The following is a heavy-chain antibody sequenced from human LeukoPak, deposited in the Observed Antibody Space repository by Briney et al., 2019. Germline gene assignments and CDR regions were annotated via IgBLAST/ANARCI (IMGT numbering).Heavy chain of an antibody. CDR2: INHSGRT. CDR3: ARVRGYYYYYFDY. V-gene: IGHV4-34*01. D-gene: IGHD3-22*01. CDR1: GGSFSGYY. J-gene: IGHJ4*02. Sequence: SETLSLTCAVYGGSFSGYYWSWIRQPPGKGLEWIGEINHSGRTNYNPSLKSRVTISVDTSKNQFSLKLSSVTAADTAVYYCARVRGYYYYYFDYWGQGTLVTVSS.